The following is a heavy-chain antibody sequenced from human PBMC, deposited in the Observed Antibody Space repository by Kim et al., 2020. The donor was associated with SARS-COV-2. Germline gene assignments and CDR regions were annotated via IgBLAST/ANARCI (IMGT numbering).Heavy chain of an antibody. CDR1: GGSFSGYY. J-gene: IGHJ6*03. D-gene: IGHD4-4*01. CDR3: ARGHSNHPQHHLYYYYYYMDV. V-gene: IGHV4-34*01. CDR2: INHSGST. Sequence: SETLSLTCAVYGGSFSGYYWSWIRQPPGKGLEWIGEINHSGSTNYNPSLKSRVTISVDTSKNQFSLKLSSVTAADTAVYYCARGHSNHPQHHLYYYYYYMDVWGKGTTVTVSS.